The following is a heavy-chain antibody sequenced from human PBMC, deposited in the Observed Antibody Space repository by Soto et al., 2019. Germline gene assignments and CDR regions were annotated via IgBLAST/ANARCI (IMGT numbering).Heavy chain of an antibody. CDR2: ISDSGRTI. Sequence: LRLSCSASGFTFISYEMNWVRQAPGKVLEWVSYISDSGRTIYYADSVKGRFTVSRDDAQNSVYLQMDSLRAEDTAVYYCARDLLHYDFWSGYSAYFYYGMEVWGPGTTVIVSS. CDR1: GFTFISYE. V-gene: IGHV3-48*03. CDR3: ARDLLHYDFWSGYSAYFYYGMEV. D-gene: IGHD3-3*01. J-gene: IGHJ6*01.